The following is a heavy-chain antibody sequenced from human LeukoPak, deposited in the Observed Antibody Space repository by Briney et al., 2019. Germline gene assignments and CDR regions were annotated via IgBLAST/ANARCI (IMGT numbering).Heavy chain of an antibody. CDR3: TKDFDAATGY. CDR2: ISPDGSST. J-gene: IGHJ4*02. D-gene: IGHD3-9*01. V-gene: IGHV3-74*01. CDR1: GFTFSAYW. Sequence: PGGSLRLSCGASGFTFSAYWMHWVRQAPGKGLVWVSRISPDGSSTGYADSVSGRFTISRDNAKNTLYLQMNSLRAEDTAVYYCTKDFDAATGYWGQGTLVTVSS.